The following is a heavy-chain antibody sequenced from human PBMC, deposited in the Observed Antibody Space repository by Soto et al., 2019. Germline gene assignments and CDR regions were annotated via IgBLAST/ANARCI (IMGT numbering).Heavy chain of an antibody. D-gene: IGHD3-9*01. V-gene: IGHV3-30*03. CDR1: GFTFSSYG. CDR2: ISYDGSNK. CDR3: ASRPPSDNWLFCFDW. J-gene: IGHJ4*02. Sequence: GGSLRLSCAASGFTFSSYGMHWVRQAPGKGLEWVAVISYDGSNKYYADSVKGRFTISRDNSKNTLYLQMNSLRAEDTAVYYCASRPPSDNWLFCFDWWGQGTLVTVSS.